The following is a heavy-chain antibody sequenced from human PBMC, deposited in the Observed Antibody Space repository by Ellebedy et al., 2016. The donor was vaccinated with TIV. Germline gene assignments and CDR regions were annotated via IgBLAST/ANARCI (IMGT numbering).Heavy chain of an antibody. J-gene: IGHJ4*02. Sequence: GESLKISXAASGFTFSSYAMHWVRQAPGKGLEWVAVISYDGSNKYYADSVKGRFTISRDNSKNTLYLQMNSLRAEDTAVYYCAKPWGIAVAGSYDYWGQGTLVTVSS. D-gene: IGHD6-19*01. V-gene: IGHV3-30-3*02. CDR3: AKPWGIAVAGSYDY. CDR2: ISYDGSNK. CDR1: GFTFSSYA.